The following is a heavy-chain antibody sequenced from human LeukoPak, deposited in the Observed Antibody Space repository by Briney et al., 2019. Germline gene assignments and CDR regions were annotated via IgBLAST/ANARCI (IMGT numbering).Heavy chain of an antibody. CDR2: IYSGGRT. CDR1: GFIVSSNY. J-gene: IGHJ3*02. Sequence: GGSLRLSCAASGFIVSSNYMSWVRQAPGQGLGWVSVIYSGGRTYYADSVKGRFTISRDNSRNTLYLQMNSLRAEDRAVYYCARGLGSELGWAYDSWGQGTMVSVCS. V-gene: IGHV3-53*01. D-gene: IGHD3-16*01. CDR3: ARGLGSELGWAYDS.